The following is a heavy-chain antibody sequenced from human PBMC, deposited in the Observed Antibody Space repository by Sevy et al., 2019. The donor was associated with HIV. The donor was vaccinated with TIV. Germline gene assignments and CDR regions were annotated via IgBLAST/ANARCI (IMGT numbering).Heavy chain of an antibody. CDR1: GFTFNIYG. CDR2: IWKDGHNK. Sequence: GGSLRLSCAASGFTFNIYGMHWVRQAPGKGHEWVAVIWKDGHNKFYADSVRGRFTFSRDNSRSTLSLQMDSLRVEDTAVYYCVREKGPFTAFDIWGQGTIVTVSS. CDR3: VREKGPFTAFDI. D-gene: IGHD3-16*01. J-gene: IGHJ3*02. V-gene: IGHV3-33*04.